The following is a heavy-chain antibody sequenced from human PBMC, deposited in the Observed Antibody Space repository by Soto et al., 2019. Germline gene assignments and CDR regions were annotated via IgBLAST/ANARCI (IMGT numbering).Heavy chain of an antibody. Sequence: GGSLRLSCAASGFTFSDYYMSWIRQAPGKGPEWVSHISSSGSNIYYADSVKGRFTISRDNAKNSLYLQMNGLRAEDTAVYYCARTLRMVALPFDYWGQGTLVTVSS. D-gene: IGHD5-12*01. J-gene: IGHJ4*02. CDR1: GFTFSDYY. CDR3: ARTLRMVALPFDY. CDR2: ISSSGSNI. V-gene: IGHV3-11*04.